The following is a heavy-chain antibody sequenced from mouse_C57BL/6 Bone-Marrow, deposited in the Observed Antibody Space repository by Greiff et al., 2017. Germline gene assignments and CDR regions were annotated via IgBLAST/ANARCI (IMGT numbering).Heavy chain of an antibody. CDR2: IYPGDGDT. V-gene: IGHV1-80*01. CDR1: GYAFSSYW. J-gene: IGHJ4*01. Sequence: VQLQQSGAELVKPGASVKISCKASGYAFSSYWMNWVKQRPGKGLEWIGQIYPGDGDTNYNGKFKGKATLTADKSSSTAYMQLSSLTSEDSAVYFCARLLRFYGYYAMDYWGQGTSVTVSS. D-gene: IGHD1-1*01. CDR3: ARLLRFYGYYAMDY.